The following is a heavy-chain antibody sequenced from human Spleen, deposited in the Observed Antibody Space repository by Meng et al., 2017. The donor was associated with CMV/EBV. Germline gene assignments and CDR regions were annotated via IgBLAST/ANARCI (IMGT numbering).Heavy chain of an antibody. V-gene: IGHV4-61*01. CDR1: GGSVSSGSYY. CDR2: IYYSGST. J-gene: IGHJ4*02. D-gene: IGHD5-12*01. Sequence: SETLSLTCTVSGGSVSSGSYYWSWIRQPPGKGLEWIGYIYYSGSTNYNPPLKSRVTISVDTSKNQFSLKLSSVTAADTAVYYCARVPIYRYSGYDWYLDYWGQGTLVTVSS. CDR3: ARVPIYRYSGYDWYLDY.